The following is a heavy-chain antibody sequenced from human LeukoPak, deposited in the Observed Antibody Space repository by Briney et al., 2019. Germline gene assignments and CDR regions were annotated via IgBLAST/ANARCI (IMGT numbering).Heavy chain of an antibody. J-gene: IGHJ6*02. D-gene: IGHD2-2*01. CDR3: AKVRPTSSYYYYGMDV. CDR1: GFTFDDYA. V-gene: IGHV3-23*01. Sequence: GGSLRLSCAASGFTFDDYAMHWVRQAPGKGLEWVSGISGSGGSTYYADSVKGRFTISRDNSKNTLYLQMNSLRAEDTAVYYCAKVRPTSSYYYYGMDVWGQGTTVTVSS. CDR2: ISGSGGST.